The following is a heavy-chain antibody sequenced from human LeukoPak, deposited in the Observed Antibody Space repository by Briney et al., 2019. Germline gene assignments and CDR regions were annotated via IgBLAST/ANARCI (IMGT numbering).Heavy chain of an antibody. V-gene: IGHV4-39*01. CDR1: GGSISSSSYY. CDR3: ASAFYGDYYFDY. CDR2: IYYSGST. J-gene: IGHJ4*02. D-gene: IGHD4-17*01. Sequence: SETLSLTCTVSGGSISSSSYYWGWIRQPPGKGLEWIGSIYYSGSTYYNPSLKSRVTISVDTSKNQFPLKLSSVTAADTAVYYCASAFYGDYYFDYWGQGTLVTVSS.